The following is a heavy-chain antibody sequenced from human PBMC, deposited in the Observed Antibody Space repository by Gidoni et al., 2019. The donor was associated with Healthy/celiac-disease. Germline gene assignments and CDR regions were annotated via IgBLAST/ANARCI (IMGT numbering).Heavy chain of an antibody. D-gene: IGHD2-2*01. CDR2: IYHSGST. CDR3: ARAIVLVPAAMSGFDY. CDR1: GGSISSGGYS. Sequence: QLQLQESGSGLVKPSQTLSLTCAVSGGSISSGGYSWSWIRQPPGKGLEWIGYIYHSGSTYYNPSLKSRVTISVDRSKNQFSLKLSSVTAADTAVYYCARAIVLVPAAMSGFDYWGQGTLVTVSS. V-gene: IGHV4-30-2*01. J-gene: IGHJ4*02.